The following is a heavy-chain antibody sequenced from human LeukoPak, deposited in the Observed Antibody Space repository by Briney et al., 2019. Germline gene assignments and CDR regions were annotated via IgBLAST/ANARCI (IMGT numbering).Heavy chain of an antibody. J-gene: IGHJ3*02. CDR1: GDSISNYY. D-gene: IGHD3-10*01. CDR2: IYTSGST. V-gene: IGHV4-4*07. Sequence: SETLSLTCTVSGDSISNYYWSWIRQPAGKGLEWIGRIYTSGSTNYNPSLKSRVTMSVDTSKNQFSLKLSSVTAADTAVYYCARHGDPRGYGSGSYDAFDIWGQGTMVTVSS. CDR3: ARHGDPRGYGSGSYDAFDI.